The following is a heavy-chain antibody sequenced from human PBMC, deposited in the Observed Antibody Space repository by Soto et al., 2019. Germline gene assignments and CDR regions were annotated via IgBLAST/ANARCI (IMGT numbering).Heavy chain of an antibody. J-gene: IGHJ4*02. Sequence: GGALSVSSETSGFSFSNYAISWVRQAPGKGLEWVAGITSSGYTYYVDSLKGRFTISRDNSKNHMYLEMNGLRAEDTAVYYCAKDLIDYSNSYFDYWGQGTLVTVSS. D-gene: IGHD4-4*01. CDR1: GFSFSNYA. CDR2: ITSSGYT. V-gene: IGHV3-23*01. CDR3: AKDLIDYSNSYFDY.